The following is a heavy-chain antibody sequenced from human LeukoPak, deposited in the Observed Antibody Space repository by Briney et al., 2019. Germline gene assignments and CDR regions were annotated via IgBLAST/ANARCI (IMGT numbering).Heavy chain of an antibody. CDR2: INGSGGRT. CDR1: GFTFSSYA. Sequence: TGGSLRLSCAASGFTFSSYAMTWVRQAPGKGLEWVSDINGSGGRTNYADSVKGRFTISRDNSKNTLYLQMNSLRAEDTAVYYCAKGGSRLRTANWFDPWGQGTLVTVSS. CDR3: AKGGSRLRTANWFDP. V-gene: IGHV3-23*01. D-gene: IGHD5-18*01. J-gene: IGHJ5*02.